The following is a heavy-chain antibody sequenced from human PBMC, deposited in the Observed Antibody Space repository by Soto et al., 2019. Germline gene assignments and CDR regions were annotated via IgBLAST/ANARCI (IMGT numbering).Heavy chain of an antibody. V-gene: IGHV5-10-1*01. CDR3: ARHKGAATAYYYYGMDV. CDR1: GYSFTSYC. J-gene: IGHJ6*02. D-gene: IGHD2-15*01. CDR2: IDPSDSYT. Sequence: PGESLKISCNGSGYSFTSYCISLVLQMPGKGLDWMGRIDPSDSYTNYSPSFQGHVTISADKSISTAYLQWSSLKASDTAMYYCARHKGAATAYYYYGMDVWGQGTTVTVSS.